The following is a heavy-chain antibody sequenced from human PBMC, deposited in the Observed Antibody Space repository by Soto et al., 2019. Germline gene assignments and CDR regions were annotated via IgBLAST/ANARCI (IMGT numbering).Heavy chain of an antibody. D-gene: IGHD3-10*01. V-gene: IGHV4-59*01. J-gene: IGHJ4*02. CDR1: GGSISGYY. CDR3: ARESYYGSGATVVDY. Sequence: SETLSLTCTLSGGSISGYYWSWILQPPWKGLEWIGYIYYSGTTSYNPSLNSRVTMSVDTSKNQFSLKVNSVTAADTAVYYCARESYYGSGATVVDYWGEGTLVTVSA. CDR2: IYYSGTT.